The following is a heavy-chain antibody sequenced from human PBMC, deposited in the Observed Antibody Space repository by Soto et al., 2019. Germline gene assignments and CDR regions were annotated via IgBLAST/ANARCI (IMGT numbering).Heavy chain of an antibody. D-gene: IGHD6-13*01. CDR3: ARDKRSSTWGDFDS. CDR1: GFTFSDYS. V-gene: IGHV3-21*01. J-gene: IGHJ4*02. Sequence: EVQLVESGGGLVKPGGSLRLSCAASGFTFSDYSMNWVRQAPGKGLEWVSSISSSSSYIYYADSVKGRFTVSRDNAKISLYLQMDSLRAEDTAIYYCARDKRSSTWGDFDSWGQGTLVAVSS. CDR2: ISSSSSYI.